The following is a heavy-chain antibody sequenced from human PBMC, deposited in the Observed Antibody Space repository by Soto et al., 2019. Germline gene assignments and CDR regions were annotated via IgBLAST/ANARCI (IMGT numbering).Heavy chain of an antibody. CDR1: GGSIRGASYY. CDR2: IYYSGST. V-gene: IGHV4-31*03. J-gene: IGHJ3*02. D-gene: IGHD3-3*01. CDR3: AKRFPHAFDI. Sequence: TSETLSLTCTVSGGSIRGASYYWSWIRQHPGKGLEWIGYIYYSGSTYYNPSLKSRISISEDTSKNQFSLRMSSVTAADAAVYYCAKRFPHAFDIWGQGTMVTVSS.